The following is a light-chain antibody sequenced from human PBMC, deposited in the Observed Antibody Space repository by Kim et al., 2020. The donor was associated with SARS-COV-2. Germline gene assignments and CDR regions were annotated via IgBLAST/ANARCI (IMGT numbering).Light chain of an antibody. V-gene: IGLV1-47*01. J-gene: IGLJ3*02. Sequence: QRVTISWSGSDSNVGNHFVYWYQQLPGRAPKLLIFRNNQRPSGVPDRFSGSKSGTSATLAISRLRSEDEADYYCALWDDSLSGPVFGGGTKLTVL. CDR3: ALWDDSLSGPV. CDR1: DSNVGNHF. CDR2: RNN.